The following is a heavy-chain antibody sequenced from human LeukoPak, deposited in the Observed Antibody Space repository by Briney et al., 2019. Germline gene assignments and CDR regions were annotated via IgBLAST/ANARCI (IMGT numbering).Heavy chain of an antibody. V-gene: IGHV3-7*04. D-gene: IGHD3-22*01. CDR3: AKEPYDYDSSGSPFDY. CDR1: GFTFSSYW. Sequence: GGSLRLSCAASGFTFSSYWMSWVRQAPGKGLEWVANIKQDGSEKYYVDSVKGRFTISRDNSKNTLHLQMNSLRDEDTAVYYCAKEPYDYDSSGSPFDYWGQGSLVTVSS. CDR2: IKQDGSEK. J-gene: IGHJ4*02.